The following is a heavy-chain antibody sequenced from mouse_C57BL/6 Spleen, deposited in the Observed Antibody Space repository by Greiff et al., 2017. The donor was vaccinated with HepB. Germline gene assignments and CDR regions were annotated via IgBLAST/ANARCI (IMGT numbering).Heavy chain of an antibody. CDR2: IDPETGGT. V-gene: IGHV1-15*01. Sequence: VQLVESGAELVRPGASVTLSCKASGYTFTDYEMHWVKQTPVHGLEWIGAIDPETGGTAYNQKFKGKTILSADKSSSTSYLEVRSLTSEDSAVYYGTRYSNIDYWGQGTTLTVSS. J-gene: IGHJ2*01. CDR3: TRYSNIDY. D-gene: IGHD2-5*01. CDR1: GYTFTDYE.